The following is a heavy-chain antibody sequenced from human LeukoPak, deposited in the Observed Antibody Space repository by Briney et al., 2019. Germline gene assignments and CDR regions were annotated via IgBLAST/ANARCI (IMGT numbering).Heavy chain of an antibody. J-gene: IGHJ2*01. CDR3: ARVLQDWYFDL. V-gene: IGHV1-2*02. CDR1: GYSFTGYY. Sequence: ASVKVSCKASGYSFTGYYIHWVRQAPGQGLEWMGWINPNSGGTKYAQKFQGRVTMTRDTSISTAYMELSRLTSDDTAVFYCARVLQDWYFDLWGRGTLVTVSS. CDR2: INPNSGGT.